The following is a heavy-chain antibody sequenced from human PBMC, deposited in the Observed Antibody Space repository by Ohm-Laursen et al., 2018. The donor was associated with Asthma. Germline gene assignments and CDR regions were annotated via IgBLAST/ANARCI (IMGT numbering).Heavy chain of an antibody. CDR2: IWYDGSNK. V-gene: IGHV3-33*08. D-gene: IGHD2-8*02. J-gene: IGHJ5*02. CDR1: GFTFRSYA. CDR3: ARADSTGVIWFDP. Sequence: SLRLSCSASGFTFRSYAMHRVRQAPGKGLEWVAVIWYDGSNKYYADSVKGRFTISRDNSKNTLYLQMNSLRAEDTAVYYCARADSTGVIWFDPWGQGTLVTVS.